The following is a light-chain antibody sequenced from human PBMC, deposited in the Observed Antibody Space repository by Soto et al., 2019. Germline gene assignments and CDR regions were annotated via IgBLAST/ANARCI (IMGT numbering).Light chain of an antibody. Sequence: EIVLTQSPGTLSLSPGETATLSCRASQSVDRNYLAWYQQKPGQAPRLLIYGASTRATDIPDRFSGSGSGTDFTLTISRLEPEDFAVYYCQQYGSSPLTFGGGTKVEIK. CDR3: QQYGSSPLT. CDR1: QSVDRNY. CDR2: GAS. V-gene: IGKV3-20*01. J-gene: IGKJ4*01.